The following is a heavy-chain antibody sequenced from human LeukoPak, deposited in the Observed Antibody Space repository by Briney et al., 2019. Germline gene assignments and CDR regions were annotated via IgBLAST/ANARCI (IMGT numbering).Heavy chain of an antibody. Sequence: SETLSLTCAVYGGSFSGYYWSWIRQPPGKGLEWIGEINHSGSTNYNPSPKSRVTISVDTSKNQFSLKLSSVTAADTAVYYCARPRSNYGDYGFGYWGQGTLVTVSS. CDR3: ARPRSNYGDYGFGY. CDR2: INHSGST. CDR1: GGSFSGYY. J-gene: IGHJ4*02. V-gene: IGHV4-34*01. D-gene: IGHD4-17*01.